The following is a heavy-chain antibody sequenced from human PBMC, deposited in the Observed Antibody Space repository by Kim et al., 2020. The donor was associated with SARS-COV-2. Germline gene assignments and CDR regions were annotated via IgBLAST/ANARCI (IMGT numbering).Heavy chain of an antibody. CDR3: ARAPRYDSSGYYLP. V-gene: IGHV4-34*01. J-gene: IGHJ5*02. CDR2: INHSGST. CDR1: GGSFSGYY. D-gene: IGHD3-22*01. Sequence: SETLSLTCAVYGGSFSGYYWSWIRQPPGKGLEWIGEINHSGSTNYNPSLKSRVTISVDTSKNQFSLKLSSVTAADTAVYYCARAPRYDSSGYYLPWGQGT.